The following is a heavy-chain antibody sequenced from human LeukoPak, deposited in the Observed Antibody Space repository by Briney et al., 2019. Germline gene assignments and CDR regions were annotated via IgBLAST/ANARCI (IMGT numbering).Heavy chain of an antibody. J-gene: IGHJ4*02. CDR1: GFTFSGYA. D-gene: IGHD2-2*01. Sequence: GGSLRLSCAASGFTFSGYAMSWVRQAPGKGLEWVSAISGSGGSTYYADSVKGRFTISSDNSKNTLYLQMNSLRAEYMAVYYCAKDRCIVVVPAALYPHWGRGTLVTVSS. CDR2: ISGSGGST. V-gene: IGHV3-23*01. CDR3: AKDRCIVVVPAALYPH.